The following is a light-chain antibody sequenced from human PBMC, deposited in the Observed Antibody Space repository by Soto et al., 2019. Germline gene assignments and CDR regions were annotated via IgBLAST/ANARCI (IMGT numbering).Light chain of an antibody. CDR3: QQRSNWWT. V-gene: IGKV3-15*01. Sequence: DILMTQSPATLSLSPWGRATLSCRASQSVSSNLAWYQQKPGQAPRLLIQRASTRATGIPARFSGSGSGTEFTLTISSLQSEDFAVYFCQQRSNWWTFGQGTKVDIK. CDR2: RAS. J-gene: IGKJ1*01. CDR1: QSVSSN.